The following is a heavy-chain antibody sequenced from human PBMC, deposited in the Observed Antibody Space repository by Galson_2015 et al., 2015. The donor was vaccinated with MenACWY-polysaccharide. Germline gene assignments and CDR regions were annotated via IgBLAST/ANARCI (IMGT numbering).Heavy chain of an antibody. J-gene: IGHJ1*01. Sequence: YYADSVRGRFTISRDNSQNTLYLEMNSLRAEDTAIYYCAKDAIAGIVLTPLRIPLQRWGQGTLVAVSS. V-gene: IGHV3-23*01. CDR3: AKDAIAGIVLTPLRIPLQR. D-gene: IGHD6-13*01.